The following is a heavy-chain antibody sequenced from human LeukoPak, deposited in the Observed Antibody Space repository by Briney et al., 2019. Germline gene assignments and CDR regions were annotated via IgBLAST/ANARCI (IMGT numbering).Heavy chain of an antibody. J-gene: IGHJ4*02. Sequence: PGGSLRLSCAASGFTFSSYAMSWVRQAPGKGLEWVSSISDSGDSTFYADSVKGRFTISRDNSKNTLYLQINSLRAEDTAVYYCATVWHELGIYYFDNWGQGTLVTVSS. CDR3: ATVWHELGIYYFDN. CDR1: GFTFSSYA. CDR2: ISDSGDST. V-gene: IGHV3-23*01. D-gene: IGHD7-27*01.